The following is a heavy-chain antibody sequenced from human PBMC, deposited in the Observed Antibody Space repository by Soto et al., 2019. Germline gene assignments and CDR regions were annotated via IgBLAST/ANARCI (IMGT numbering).Heavy chain of an antibody. V-gene: IGHV3-33*01. CDR1: GFNFNNYG. J-gene: IGHJ6*02. Sequence: QVQLVESGGGVVQPGRSLRLSCAASGFNFNNYGMHWVRQAPSKGLEWVAVIWNDGNGYYYANSVKGRFTISRDNSKNTLYLQMSSLRAEDTAIHYCARRQISPPTRGAASARGGMDVWGQGTTVTVSS. CDR2: IWNDGNGY. CDR3: ARRQISPPTRGAASARGGMDV. D-gene: IGHD6-13*01.